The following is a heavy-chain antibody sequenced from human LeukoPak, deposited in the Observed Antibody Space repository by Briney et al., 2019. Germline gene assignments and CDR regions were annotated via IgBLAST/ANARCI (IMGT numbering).Heavy chain of an antibody. CDR1: GGSISSSGYH. CDR3: ARDSCSSNSCSFDY. J-gene: IGHJ4*02. D-gene: IGHD2-2*01. CDR2: IYTNGDT. V-gene: IGHV4-61*02. Sequence: PSQTLSLTCTVSGGSISSSGYHWSWIRQPAGKGLEWIGRIYTNGDTNYNPSLKSRVTISVDTSKNQSSLKVNSVTAADTAVYYCARDSCSSNSCSFDYWGQGTLVTVSS.